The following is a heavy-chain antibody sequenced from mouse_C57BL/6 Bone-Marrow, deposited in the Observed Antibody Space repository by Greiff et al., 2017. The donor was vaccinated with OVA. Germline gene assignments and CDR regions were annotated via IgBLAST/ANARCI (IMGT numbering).Heavy chain of an antibody. D-gene: IGHD2-2*01. V-gene: IGHV1-81*01. CDR1: GYTFTSYG. CDR2: IYPRSGST. J-gene: IGHJ3*01. Sequence: QVQLQQSGAELARPGASVKLSCKASGYTFTSYGISWVKQRTGQGLEWIGEIYPRSGSTYYNEKFKGKATLTADKSSSTAYMELRSLTSEDSAVYFCARDGYDVAWFAYWGQGTLVTVSA. CDR3: ARDGYDVAWFAY.